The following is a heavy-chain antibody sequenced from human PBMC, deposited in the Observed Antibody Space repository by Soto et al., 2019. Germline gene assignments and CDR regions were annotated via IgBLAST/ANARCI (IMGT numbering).Heavy chain of an antibody. Sequence: GGALRLSCAASGFTVSSNYMNWVRQAPGKGLEWVSLIYGGGNTYYADSVKGRFTISRDNSKNTLYLQMNSLRAEDTAVYCCAKRAWGYFYFDYWGQGTLVTVSS. V-gene: IGHV3-66*04. CDR2: IYGGGNT. CDR1: GFTVSSNY. J-gene: IGHJ4*02. D-gene: IGHD1-26*01. CDR3: AKRAWGYFYFDY.